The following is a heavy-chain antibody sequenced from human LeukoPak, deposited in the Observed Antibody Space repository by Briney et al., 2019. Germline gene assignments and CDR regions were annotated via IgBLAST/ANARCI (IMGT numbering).Heavy chain of an antibody. Sequence: ASVKVSCKASGYTFSNYGISWVRQAPGLGLEWMGWTSYNGNTNYAQKFQDRVTMTTDTSTTTAYMELRSLEFDDTAVYYCARHSGSGWQVLGYWGQGTLVTVSS. D-gene: IGHD6-19*01. CDR3: ARHSGSGWQVLGY. J-gene: IGHJ4*02. CDR1: GYTFSNYG. CDR2: TSYNGNT. V-gene: IGHV1-18*04.